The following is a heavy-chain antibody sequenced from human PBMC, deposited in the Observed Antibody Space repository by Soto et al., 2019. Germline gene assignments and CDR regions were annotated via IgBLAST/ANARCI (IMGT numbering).Heavy chain of an antibody. D-gene: IGHD3-10*01. CDR1: GGTLSDHG. CDR3: ARGVYGSGNYYTCPSDCAI. V-gene: IGHV1-69*06. J-gene: IGHJ3*02. Sequence: QVQLEQSGAEVKKPGSSVKVSCKASGGTLSDHGVAWLRQAPGQGLEWMGGTIPVFNTAKYAQKFQGRVTVTADKFTNIAYMELSSLRSEDTAFYFCARGVYGSGNYYTCPSDCAIWGQWTMVLVSS. CDR2: TIPVFNTA.